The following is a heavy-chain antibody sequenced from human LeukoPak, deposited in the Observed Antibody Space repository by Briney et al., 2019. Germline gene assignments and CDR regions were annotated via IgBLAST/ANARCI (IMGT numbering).Heavy chain of an antibody. CDR2: IKSKTDGGTT. J-gene: IGHJ4*02. CDR3: TIAGYYDSSGYYQTFDC. Sequence: PGGSLRLSCAASGFTFSNAWMSWVRQAPGKGLEWVGRIKSKTDGGTTDYAAPVKGRFTISRDDSKNTLYLQMNSLKTEDTAVYYCTIAGYYDSSGYYQTFDCWGQGTLVTVSS. CDR1: GFTFSNAW. D-gene: IGHD3-22*01. V-gene: IGHV3-15*01.